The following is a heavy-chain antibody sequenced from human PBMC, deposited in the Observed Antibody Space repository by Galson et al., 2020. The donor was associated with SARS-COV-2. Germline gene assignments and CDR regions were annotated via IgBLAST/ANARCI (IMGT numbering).Heavy chain of an antibody. CDR1: GFTFSSYA. CDR2: ISGSGGST. J-gene: IGHJ4*02. V-gene: IGHV3-23*01. D-gene: IGHD4-17*01. CDR3: AKAGATNDYGDNFDY. Sequence: GGSLRLSCAASGFTFSSYAMSWVRQAPGKGLEWVSAISGSGGSTYYADSVKGRFTISRDNSKNMLYLQMNSLRAEDTAVYYCAKAGATNDYGDNFDYWGQGTLVTVSS.